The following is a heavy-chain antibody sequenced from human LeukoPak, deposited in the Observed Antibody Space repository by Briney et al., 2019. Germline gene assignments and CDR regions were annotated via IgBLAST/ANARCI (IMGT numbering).Heavy chain of an antibody. CDR2: ISLAGQT. J-gene: IGHJ4*02. CDR1: GGSIRGTNW. Sequence: PSETLSLTCGVSGGSIRGTNWWSWVRQPPGQGLEWIGEISLAGQTNYNPSLNGRVTMSLDKSSNQLSLLLTSVTAADTATYFCSRESGPFCPFGYWGQGTLVIVSS. V-gene: IGHV4/OR15-8*02. CDR3: SRESGPFCPFGY. D-gene: IGHD1-26*01.